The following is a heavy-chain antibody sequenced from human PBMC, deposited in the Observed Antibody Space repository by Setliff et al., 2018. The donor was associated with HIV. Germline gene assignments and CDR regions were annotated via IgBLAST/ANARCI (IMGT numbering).Heavy chain of an antibody. V-gene: IGHV4-61*09. J-gene: IGHJ4*02. Sequence: PSETLSLTCTVSGASFIRSRYYWGWIRQTAGKGLEWIGHVHTTGSARYNPSLESRVTILEALSKNQFSLNLDSVTAADTAVYFCARALAGGSGWNYFDLWGPGTLVTVS. CDR1: GASFIRSRYY. CDR2: VHTTGSA. CDR3: ARALAGGSGWNYFDL. D-gene: IGHD6-19*01.